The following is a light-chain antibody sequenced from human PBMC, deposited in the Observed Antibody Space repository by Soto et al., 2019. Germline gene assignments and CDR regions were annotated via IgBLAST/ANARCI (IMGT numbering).Light chain of an antibody. CDR3: QQYNSYSWT. CDR2: DAY. J-gene: IGKJ1*01. V-gene: IGKV1-5*01. CDR1: QSISSW. Sequence: DIQMTQSPSTLSASVGDRVTITCRASQSISSWLAWYQQKPGKAPKLLIYDAYSLESGVPSSFSGSGSGTEFTLTISSLQPDDFATYYCQQYNSYSWTFGQGTKVEIK.